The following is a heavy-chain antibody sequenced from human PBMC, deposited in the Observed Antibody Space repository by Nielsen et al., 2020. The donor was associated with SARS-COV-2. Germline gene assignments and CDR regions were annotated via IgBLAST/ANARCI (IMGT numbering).Heavy chain of an antibody. CDR1: GFTFSSYD. D-gene: IGHD3-22*01. CDR3: ARAPPSGYHYDFSGYYGSLDY. CDR2: ISTAGDT. V-gene: IGHV3-13*01. Sequence: GESLKISCEASGFTFSSYDMHWVRQPTGKGLEWVSTISTAGDTFYPGSVKGRFTISRENAKNSLYLQMNDLRAGDTAVYYCARAPPSGYHYDFSGYYGSLDYWGQGTLVSVSS. J-gene: IGHJ4*02.